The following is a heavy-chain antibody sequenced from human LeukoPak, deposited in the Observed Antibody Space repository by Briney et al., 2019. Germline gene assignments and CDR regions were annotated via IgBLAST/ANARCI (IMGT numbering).Heavy chain of an antibody. CDR1: GFTFSSYS. J-gene: IGHJ3*02. CDR2: ISSSSSYI. V-gene: IGHV3-21*01. CDR3: ATTMVRGVMSNDAFDI. Sequence: GGSLRLSCAASGFTFSSYSMNWVRQAPGKGLEWVSSISSSSSYIYYADSVKGRFTTSRDNAKNSLYLQMNSLRAEDTAVYYCATTMVRGVMSNDAFDIWGQGTMVTVSS. D-gene: IGHD3-10*01.